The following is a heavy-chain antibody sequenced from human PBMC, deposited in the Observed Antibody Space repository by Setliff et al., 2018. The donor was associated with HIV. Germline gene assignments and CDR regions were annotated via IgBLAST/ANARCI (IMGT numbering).Heavy chain of an antibody. CDR3: TRRLSGRTFWYFDL. V-gene: IGHV5-51*01. CDR1: GYDFSSYF. Sequence: GESLKISCKGSGYDFSSYFIGWVRQMPGKGLEWMGIIYPGDSDTRYSPSFQGQVTISADKSISTAYLQWNSLKVSDTAMCYRTRRLSGRTFWYFDLWGRGTPVTVSS. CDR2: IYPGDSDT. D-gene: IGHD1-26*01. J-gene: IGHJ2*01.